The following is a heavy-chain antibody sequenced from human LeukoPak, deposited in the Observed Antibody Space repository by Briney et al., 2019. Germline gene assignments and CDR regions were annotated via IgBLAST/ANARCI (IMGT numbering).Heavy chain of an antibody. Sequence: GGSLRLSCAASGFTFSSYGMSWVRQAPGKGLEWVSAISGSGGSTGYADSVKGRFTISRDNAKNSLYLQMNSLRAEDTALYYCARDGGSATRYNYYYYYMDVWGKGTTVTVSS. CDR2: ISGSGGST. CDR3: ARDGGSATRYNYYYYYMDV. V-gene: IGHV3-20*04. D-gene: IGHD1-26*01. CDR1: GFTFSSYG. J-gene: IGHJ6*03.